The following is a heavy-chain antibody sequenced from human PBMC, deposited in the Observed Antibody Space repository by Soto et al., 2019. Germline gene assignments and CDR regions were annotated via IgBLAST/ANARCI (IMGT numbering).Heavy chain of an antibody. Sequence: QVQLQESGPGLVKPSETLSLTCTVSGGSISSYYWSWIRQPPGKGLEWIGYIYYSGSTNYNPSLKSRVTISVATSKNQFSLKLSSVTAADKAVYYCARDDTYYYYMDVWGKGTTVTVSS. D-gene: IGHD3-22*01. CDR3: ARDDTYYYYMDV. V-gene: IGHV4-59*01. J-gene: IGHJ6*03. CDR2: IYYSGST. CDR1: GGSISSYY.